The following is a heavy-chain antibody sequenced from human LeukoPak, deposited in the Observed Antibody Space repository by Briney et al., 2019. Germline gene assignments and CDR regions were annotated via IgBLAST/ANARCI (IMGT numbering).Heavy chain of an antibody. J-gene: IGHJ5*02. CDR1: GFTFSSYS. V-gene: IGHV3-21*01. Sequence: GGSLRLSCAASGFTFSSYSMNWVRQAPGKGLEWVSSISSSSSYIYYADSVKGRFTISRDNAKNSLYLQMNSLRAEDTAVYYCARDSRDYGANWFDPWGQGTLVTVSS. CDR3: ARDSRDYGANWFDP. CDR2: ISSSSSYI. D-gene: IGHD4-17*01.